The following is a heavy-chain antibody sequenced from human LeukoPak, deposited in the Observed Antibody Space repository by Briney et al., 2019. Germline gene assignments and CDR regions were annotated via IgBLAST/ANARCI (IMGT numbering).Heavy chain of an antibody. CDR1: GGSISSRNHY. CDR2: IYVIGSN. J-gene: IGHJ4*02. CDR3: ARQVGATTLIDY. D-gene: IGHD1-26*01. V-gene: IGHV4-39*01. Sequence: SETLSLTCKVSGGSISSRNHYWGWIRQPPGKGLEWIGSIYVIGSNYYNPSLKSRVTISVDTSKNQLSLNLSSVTAADTALYYCARQVGATTLIDYWGQGTLVTVSS.